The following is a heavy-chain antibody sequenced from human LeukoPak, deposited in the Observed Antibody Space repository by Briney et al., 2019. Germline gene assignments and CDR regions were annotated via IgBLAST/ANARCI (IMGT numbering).Heavy chain of an antibody. D-gene: IGHD3-16*02. Sequence: PGGSLRLSCAASGFTFSSYAMSWVRQAPGKGLEWVSAISGSGGSTYYADSVKGRFTISRDNSKNTLYLQMNNLRAEDTAVYYCAKAGIMITFGGVIQYYFDYWGQGTLVTVSS. CDR3: AKAGIMITFGGVIQYYFDY. CDR1: GFTFSSYA. J-gene: IGHJ4*02. CDR2: ISGSGGST. V-gene: IGHV3-23*01.